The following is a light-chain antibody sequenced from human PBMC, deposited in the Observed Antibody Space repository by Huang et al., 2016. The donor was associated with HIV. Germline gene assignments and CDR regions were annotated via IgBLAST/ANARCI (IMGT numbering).Light chain of an antibody. CDR3: QQYHSTPYT. CDR2: AAS. J-gene: IGKJ2*01. CDR1: QAIAKS. Sequence: DIQMTQSPSSLSASVRNRVTITLRASQAIAKSLAWYQQKPGKAPKLLLYAASRLESGGPSRFSGSGSGTDYTLTISSLQPEDFATYYCQQYHSTPYTFGQGTKLEIK. V-gene: IGKV1-NL1*01.